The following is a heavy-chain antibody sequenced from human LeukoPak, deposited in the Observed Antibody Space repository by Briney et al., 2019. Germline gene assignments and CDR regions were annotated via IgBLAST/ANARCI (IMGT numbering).Heavy chain of an antibody. CDR2: IYDSGST. Sequence: LSLTCTVSGGSXSSYYWSWIWQPPGKGLEWIGYIYDSGSTNYNPSLKSRVTISVDTSKNQFSLKLSSVTAADTAVYYCARVGGTNYYYYGMDVWGQGATVTVSS. J-gene: IGHJ6*02. CDR3: ARVGGTNYYYYGMDV. V-gene: IGHV4-59*01. CDR1: GGSXSSYY. D-gene: IGHD1-1*01.